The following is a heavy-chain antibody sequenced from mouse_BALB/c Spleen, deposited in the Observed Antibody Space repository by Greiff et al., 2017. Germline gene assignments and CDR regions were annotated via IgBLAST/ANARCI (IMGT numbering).Heavy chain of an antibody. D-gene: IGHD1-1*01. J-gene: IGHJ3*01. V-gene: IGHV5-17*02. CDR3: ARWNYYGSRGFAY. Sequence: EVMLVESGGGLVQPGGSRKLSCAASGFTFSSFGMHWVRQAPEKGLEWVAYISSGSSTIYYADTVKGRFTISRDNPKNTLFLQMTSLRSEDTAMYYCARWNYYGSRGFAYWGQGTLVTVSA. CDR1: GFTFSSFG. CDR2: ISSGSSTI.